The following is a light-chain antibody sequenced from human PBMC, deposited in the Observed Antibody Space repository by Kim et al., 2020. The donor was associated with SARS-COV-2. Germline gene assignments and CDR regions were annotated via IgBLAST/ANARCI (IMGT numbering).Light chain of an antibody. CDR3: SSYTSSSTFV. V-gene: IGLV2-14*03. CDR1: SSDVGGYNY. J-gene: IGLJ1*01. CDR2: DVS. Sequence: GQSSTISCTGTSSDVGGYNYVSWHQQHPGKAPKLMIYDVSKRPSGVSNRFSGSKSGNTASLTISGLQAEDEADYYCSSYTSSSTFVFGTGTKVTVL.